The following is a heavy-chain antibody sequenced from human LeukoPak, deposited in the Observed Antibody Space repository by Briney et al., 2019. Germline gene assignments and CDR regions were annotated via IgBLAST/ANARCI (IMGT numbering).Heavy chain of an antibody. Sequence: PGGSLRLSCAASGFTFSSYAKSWIRQPPGTGLECIAYISGRGSINYTPSLNSRATISFNTSNNQSPLKLTSATAADTAVYYCAGHHPRNTVDFWGQGTLVTVSS. J-gene: IGHJ4*02. CDR3: AGHHPRNTVDF. V-gene: IGHV4-59*08. CDR2: ISGRGSI. CDR1: GFTFSSYA. D-gene: IGHD2/OR15-2a*01.